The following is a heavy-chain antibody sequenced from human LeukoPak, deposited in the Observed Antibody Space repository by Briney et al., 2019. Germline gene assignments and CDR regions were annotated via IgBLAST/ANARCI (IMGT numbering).Heavy chain of an antibody. Sequence: PGGSLRLSCGASGFTFSSYWMHWVRQAPGKGLVWVSRINNDGSSTSYADSVQGRFTISRDNAKNTLYLQMNSLRAEDTALYYCARVARGDYYYHYMDVWGKGTTVTVSS. CDR1: GFTFSSYW. CDR3: ARVARGDYYYHYMDV. V-gene: IGHV3-74*01. D-gene: IGHD3-10*01. CDR2: INNDGSST. J-gene: IGHJ6*03.